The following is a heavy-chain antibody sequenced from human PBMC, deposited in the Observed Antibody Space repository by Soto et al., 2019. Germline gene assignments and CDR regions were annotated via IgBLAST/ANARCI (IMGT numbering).Heavy chain of an antibody. CDR3: ARDTIAAAGTSPIDY. D-gene: IGHD6-13*01. CDR2: IYSGGST. CDR1: GFTVSSNY. V-gene: IGHV3-66*01. Sequence: EVQLVESGGGLVQPGGSLRLSCAASGFTVSSNYMSWVRQAPGKGLEWVSVIYSGGSTYYADSVKGRFTISRDNSKNTRYLQMNSLRAEDTAVYYCARDTIAAAGTSPIDYWGQGTLVTVSS. J-gene: IGHJ4*02.